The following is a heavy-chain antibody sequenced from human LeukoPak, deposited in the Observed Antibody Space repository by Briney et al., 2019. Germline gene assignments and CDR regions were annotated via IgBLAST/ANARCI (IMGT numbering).Heavy chain of an antibody. D-gene: IGHD1-1*01. J-gene: IGHJ3*02. V-gene: IGHV3-7*01. Sequence: GGSLRLSCAASGFTFSSYWMSWVRQAPGKGLEWVANIKQDGSEEYYVDSVKGRFTISRDNAKNSLYLQMNSLRAEDTAVYYCARDLRYGLDAFDIWGQGTMVTVSS. CDR2: IKQDGSEE. CDR3: ARDLRYGLDAFDI. CDR1: GFTFSSYW.